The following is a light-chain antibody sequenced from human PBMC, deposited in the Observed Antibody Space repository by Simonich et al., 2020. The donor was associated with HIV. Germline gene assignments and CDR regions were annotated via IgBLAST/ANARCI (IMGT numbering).Light chain of an antibody. V-gene: IGKV1-6*01. CDR1: PGIRND. Sequence: AIQMTQSPSSLSASVGARVNITCRAKPGIRNDLGGYQQKPGKAPKLLIYAASNLQSVVPSRVSGSGSGKDFTLTISSLQPEDFATYYCQQLNSYPITVGQGTRLEIK. CDR2: AAS. J-gene: IGKJ5*01. CDR3: QQLNSYPIT.